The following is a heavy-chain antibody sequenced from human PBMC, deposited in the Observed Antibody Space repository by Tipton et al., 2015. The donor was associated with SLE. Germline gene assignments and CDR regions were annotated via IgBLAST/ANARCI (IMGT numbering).Heavy chain of an antibody. CDR1: GGSFSGYY. CDR2: INHSGST. D-gene: IGHD3-10*01. Sequence: TLSLTCAVYGGSFSGYYWSWIRQPPGKGLEWIGEINHSGSTNYNPSLKSRVTISADKSISTAYLQWSSLKASDTAMYYCARIAGYYGSGKGHMDVWGKGTTVTVSS. J-gene: IGHJ6*03. V-gene: IGHV4-34*01. CDR3: ARIAGYYGSGKGHMDV.